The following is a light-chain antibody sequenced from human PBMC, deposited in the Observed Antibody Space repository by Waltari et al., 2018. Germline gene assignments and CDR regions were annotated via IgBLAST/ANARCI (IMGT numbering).Light chain of an antibody. V-gene: IGLV3-10*01. CDR3: YSTDSSDTHRV. CDR1: ALPKKY. Sequence: SYELTQPPSVSVSPGQAARITCSGDALPKKYAYWYQQKSGQAPVLVIYEDSKRPSGFPESFSGSSSGTTATLTLSGAQVEDEGDYYCYSTDSSDTHRVFGGGTKLTVL. CDR2: EDS. J-gene: IGLJ3*02.